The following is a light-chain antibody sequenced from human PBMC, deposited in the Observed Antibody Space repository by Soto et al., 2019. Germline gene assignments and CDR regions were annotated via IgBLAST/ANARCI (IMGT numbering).Light chain of an antibody. Sequence: DIQMTQSPSSLSASGGDRVTITCRASQTIGRYLNWYQQQPGKVPKLLIYAGSNLQSGVPSRFSGTGSGTDFTLTISSLQPEDFATYYCQQSFITPHTFGQGTRVEIK. V-gene: IGKV1-39*01. CDR3: QQSFITPHT. CDR2: AGS. CDR1: QTIGRY. J-gene: IGKJ2*01.